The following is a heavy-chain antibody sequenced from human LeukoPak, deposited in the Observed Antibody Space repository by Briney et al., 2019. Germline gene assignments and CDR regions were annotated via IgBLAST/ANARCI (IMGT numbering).Heavy chain of an antibody. D-gene: IGHD3-3*02. CDR2: MYYSGST. J-gene: IGHJ4*02. V-gene: IGHV4-39*01. CDR1: GGSISSSTYC. CDR3: ARHIAFHANLDY. Sequence: SETLSLTCTVSGGSISSSTYCWSWVRQPPGKGLEWIGCMYYSGSTYYSSSLKGRVTISLDTPKSQFSLRLNSVTASDTAVYYCARHIAFHANLDYWAREPWSPSPQ.